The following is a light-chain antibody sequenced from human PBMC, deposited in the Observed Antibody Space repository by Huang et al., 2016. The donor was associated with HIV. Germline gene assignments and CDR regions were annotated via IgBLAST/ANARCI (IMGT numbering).Light chain of an antibody. CDR1: QSVGGY. J-gene: IGKJ2*01. V-gene: IGKV3-11*01. CDR2: DTS. CDR3: QQPGS. Sequence: PGERATLSCRASQSVGGYLAWYQQKPGQAPRLLIYDTSTRATGIPARFSGSGSETDFTFTISSLEPVDFAVYYCQQPGSFGQGTKVDIK.